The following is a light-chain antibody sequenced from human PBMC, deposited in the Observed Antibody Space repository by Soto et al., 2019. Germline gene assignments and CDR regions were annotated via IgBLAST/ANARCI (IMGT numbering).Light chain of an antibody. CDR3: QQYNNWPPFT. J-gene: IGKJ3*01. V-gene: IGKV3D-15*01. CDR1: QSVSSN. CDR2: GAS. Sequence: EIVMTQSPATLSVSPGERATLSCRASQSVSSNLAWYQQKPGQAPRLLIYGASIRATGIPARFSGSGSGTEFTLPISSLQSEDFAVYYCQQYNNWPPFTFGPGTKVDIK.